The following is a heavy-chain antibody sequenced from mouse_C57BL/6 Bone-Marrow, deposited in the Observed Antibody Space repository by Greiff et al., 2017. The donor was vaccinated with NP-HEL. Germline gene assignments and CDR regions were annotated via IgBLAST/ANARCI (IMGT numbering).Heavy chain of an antibody. J-gene: IGHJ4*01. CDR2: IDPSDSYT. V-gene: IGHV1-69*01. D-gene: IGHD2-4*01. CDR3: ARDYDGGYYYAMDY. Sequence: QVQLQQPGAELVMPGASVKLSCKASGYTFTSYWMHWVKQRPGQGLEWIGEIDPSDSYTNYNQKFKGKSTLTVDKSSSTAYMQLSSLTSEDSAVDYCARDYDGGYYYAMDYWGQGTSVTVSS. CDR1: GYTFTSYW.